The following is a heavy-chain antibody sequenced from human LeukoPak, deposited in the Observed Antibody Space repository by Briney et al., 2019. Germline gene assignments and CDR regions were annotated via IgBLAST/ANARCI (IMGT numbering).Heavy chain of an antibody. CDR2: IYYSGST. D-gene: IGHD3-10*01. J-gene: IGHJ3*02. CDR3: ARGSLYYYGSGSYRCDAFDI. V-gene: IGHV4-39*07. Sequence: SETLSLTCTVSGGSISSSSYYWGWIRQPPGKGLEWIGSIYYSGSTYYNPSLKSRVTISVDTSKNQFSLKLSSVTAADTAVYYCARGSLYYYGSGSYRCDAFDIWGQGTMVTVSS. CDR1: GGSISSSSYY.